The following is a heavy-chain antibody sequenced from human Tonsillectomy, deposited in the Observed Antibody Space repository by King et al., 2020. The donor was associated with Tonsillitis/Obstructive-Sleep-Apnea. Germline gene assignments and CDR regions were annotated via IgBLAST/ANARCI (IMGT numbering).Heavy chain of an antibody. J-gene: IGHJ4*02. CDR2: XSGSSXST. Sequence: DVQLVESGGGLVQPGGSLKLSCVASGFTFSNYAMNWVRQAPGKGLEWVSXXSGSSXSTYYADAVKGRFTISRDNTKNTLYLQMNSLRAEDTAGYYCAKARTPIVVVPAAMEGWGQGTLVTVSS. V-gene: IGHV3-23*04. CDR3: AKARTPIVVVPAAMEG. D-gene: IGHD2-2*01. CDR1: GFTFSNYA.